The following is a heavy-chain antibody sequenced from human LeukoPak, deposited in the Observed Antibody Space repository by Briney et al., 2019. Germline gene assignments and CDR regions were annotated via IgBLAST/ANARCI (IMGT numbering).Heavy chain of an antibody. D-gene: IGHD1-26*01. CDR2: IWNDGSKK. J-gene: IGHJ4*02. CDR1: GFTFSSYG. CDR3: ARGYGSYSINY. Sequence: GGSPRLSCAASGFTFSSYGMHWVRQAPGKGLEWAAVIWNDGSKKYYADSVKGRFTISRDNSKNTLYLQMNSLRAEDTAVYYCARGYGSYSINYWGQGTLVTVSS. V-gene: IGHV3-33*01.